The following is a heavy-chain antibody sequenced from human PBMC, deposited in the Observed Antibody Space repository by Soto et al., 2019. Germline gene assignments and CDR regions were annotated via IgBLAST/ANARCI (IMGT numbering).Heavy chain of an antibody. Sequence: DSVQVCSEASRYPVTSHYAPLARQAPGQGLEWMAIIHPYGGSANYAQKFRGRVTLTMYTSTSTVYMELRSLRSEDTAVYYCARSSGGAFGIIIEGPNWLAPWGQGSLVTVSS. CDR2: IHPYGGSA. J-gene: IGHJ5*02. CDR3: ARSSGGAFGIIIEGPNWLAP. D-gene: IGHD1-26*01. V-gene: IGHV1-46*01. CDR1: RYPVTSHY.